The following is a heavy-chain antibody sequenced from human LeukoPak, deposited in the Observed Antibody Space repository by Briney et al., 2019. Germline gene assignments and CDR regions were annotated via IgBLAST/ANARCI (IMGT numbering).Heavy chain of an antibody. CDR2: IRYDGNNK. V-gene: IGHV3-30*02. Sequence: GGSLRLSCGASGFTFSNYGMLWVRQAPGKGLEWVAFIRYDGNNKLYAESVKGRFTISRDNAKNSLDLQMNSLRAEDTALYYCARDNQKTSYYYGSGSPRTEFDPWGQGTLVTVSS. J-gene: IGHJ5*02. CDR1: GFTFSNYG. D-gene: IGHD3-10*01. CDR3: ARDNQKTSYYYGSGSPRTEFDP.